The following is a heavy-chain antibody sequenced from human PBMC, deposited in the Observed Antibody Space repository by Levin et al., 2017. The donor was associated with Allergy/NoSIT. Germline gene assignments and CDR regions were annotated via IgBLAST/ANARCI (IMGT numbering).Heavy chain of an antibody. J-gene: IGHJ6*03. CDR1: GGSISSYY. V-gene: IGHV4-59*08. CDR3: ARRGEALARTYYDHYMDG. CDR2: IYYSGST. Sequence: SETLSLTCTVSGGSISSYYWSWIRQPPGKGLEWIGYIYYSGSTNYNPSLKSRFTISVDTSKNQFSLRLSSVTAADTAVYCCARRGEALARTYYDHYMDGWGKGTTVTVSS. D-gene: IGHD3-16*01.